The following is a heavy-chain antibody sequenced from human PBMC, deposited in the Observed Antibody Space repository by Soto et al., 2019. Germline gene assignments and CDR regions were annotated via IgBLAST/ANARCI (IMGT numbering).Heavy chain of an antibody. CDR2: IYHSGST. J-gene: IGHJ6*02. Sequence: QVQLQESGPGLVKPSGTLSLTCAVSGGSISSSNWWSWVRQPPGKGLEWIGEIYHSGSTNYNPSLRSRVPXSXEXXKNQFSLKLSSVTAADTAVYYCARVSGSYYYGMDVWGQGTTVTVSS. V-gene: IGHV4-4*02. CDR3: ARVSGSYYYGMDV. D-gene: IGHD1-26*01. CDR1: GGSISSSNW.